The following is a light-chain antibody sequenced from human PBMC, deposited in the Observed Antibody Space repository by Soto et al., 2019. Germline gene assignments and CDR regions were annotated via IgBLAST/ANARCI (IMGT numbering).Light chain of an antibody. CDR3: AAWDDSLSGPV. CDR1: SSNIGRRF. V-gene: IGLV1-47*02. CDR2: SNN. J-gene: IGLJ2*01. Sequence: QSVLTQPPSASTTPGQRVTISCSGSSSNIGRRFVYWYQHLPGTAPKLLIYSNNQRPSGVPDRFSGSKSGTSASLAISGLPSDDDADYYCAAWDDSLSGPVFGGGTKLTVL.